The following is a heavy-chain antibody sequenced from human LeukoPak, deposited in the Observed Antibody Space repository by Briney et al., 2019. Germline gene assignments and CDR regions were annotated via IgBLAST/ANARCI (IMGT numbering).Heavy chain of an antibody. CDR1: GGSISSYY. Sequence: SETLSLTCTVSGGSISSYYWSWIRQPPGKGLEWIGYVYYSGSTNYNPSLKSRVTISVDTSKNQFSPKLSSVTAADTAVYYCASFLGYCSSTSCYHFDYWGQGTLVTVSS. CDR2: VYYSGST. J-gene: IGHJ4*02. V-gene: IGHV4-59*01. D-gene: IGHD2-2*01. CDR3: ASFLGYCSSTSCYHFDY.